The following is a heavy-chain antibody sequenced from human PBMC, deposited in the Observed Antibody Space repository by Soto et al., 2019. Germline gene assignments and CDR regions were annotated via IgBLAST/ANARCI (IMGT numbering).Heavy chain of an antibody. CDR3: AKDGAIAAADYFFDY. Sequence: QVQLVESGGGVVQPRRSLKLSCAASGFTFSNYAIHWVRQAPGKGLEWVAVIASDGKDKRYADSVKGRFTISRDNSKNTVYLQMNSLRGEDTAVHYCAKDGAIAAADYFFDYWGQGSLVTVSS. D-gene: IGHD6-13*01. CDR1: GFTFSNYA. J-gene: IGHJ4*02. V-gene: IGHV3-30*18. CDR2: IASDGKDK.